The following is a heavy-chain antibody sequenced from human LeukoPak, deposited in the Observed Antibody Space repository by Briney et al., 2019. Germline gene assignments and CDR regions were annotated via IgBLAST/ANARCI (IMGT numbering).Heavy chain of an antibody. Sequence: GGSLRLSCAASGITVSDNYMTWVRQAPGKGLEWVSIIYSAGGTYYADSVKGRFTISRDSSKNTLYLQMNSLRAEDTAVYYCARDYRGSGSNYYYGMDVWGQGTTVTVSS. J-gene: IGHJ6*02. V-gene: IGHV3-66*01. CDR2: IYSAGGT. CDR3: ARDYRGSGSNYYYGMDV. D-gene: IGHD3-10*01. CDR1: GITVSDNY.